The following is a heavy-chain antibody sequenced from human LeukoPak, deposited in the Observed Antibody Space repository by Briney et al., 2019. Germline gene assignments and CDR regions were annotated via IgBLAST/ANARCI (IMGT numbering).Heavy chain of an antibody. CDR2: IGPTGTDR. J-gene: IGHJ4*02. D-gene: IGHD1-14*01. Sequence: KPGRSLRLSCAASGFTFSSCGFNWVRQAPGKGLEWVSSIGPTGTDRYYADSVRGRFTISRDNAKNSIYLQMDSLRDEDTAVYYCATETIGRHYDYWGQGTLLTVSS. CDR3: ATETIGRHYDY. CDR1: GFTFSSCG. V-gene: IGHV3-21*01.